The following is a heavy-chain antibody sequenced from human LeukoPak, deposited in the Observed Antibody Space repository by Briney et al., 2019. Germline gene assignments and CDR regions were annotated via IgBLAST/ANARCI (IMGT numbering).Heavy chain of an antibody. J-gene: IGHJ4*02. Sequence: SVKVSCKASGGTFSSYAISRVRQAPGQGLEWMGGIIPIFGTANYAQKFQGRVTITADESTSTAYMELSSLRSEDTAVYYCAREGGVAARPFDYWGQGILVTVSS. D-gene: IGHD6-6*01. CDR2: IIPIFGTA. CDR3: AREGGVAARPFDY. CDR1: GGTFSSYA. V-gene: IGHV1-69*13.